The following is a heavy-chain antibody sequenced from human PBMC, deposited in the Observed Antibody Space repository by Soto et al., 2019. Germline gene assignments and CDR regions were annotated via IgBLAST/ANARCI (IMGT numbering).Heavy chain of an antibody. CDR3: ARDTTMVRGVIPKYYYGMDV. CDR1: GGTFSSYA. CDR2: IIPIFGTA. D-gene: IGHD3-10*01. J-gene: IGHJ6*02. Sequence: SVKVSCKASGGTFSSYAISWVRQAPGQGLEWMGGIIPIFGTANYAQRFQGRVTITADESTSTAYMELSSLRSEDTAVYYCARDTTMVRGVIPKYYYGMDVWGQGTTVTVSS. V-gene: IGHV1-69*13.